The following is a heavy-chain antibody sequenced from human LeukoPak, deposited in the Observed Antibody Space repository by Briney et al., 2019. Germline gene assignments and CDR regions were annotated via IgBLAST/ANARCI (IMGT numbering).Heavy chain of an antibody. CDR3: ARVSGRFTWYFDL. CDR1: GGSFSSSSYC. J-gene: IGHJ2*01. CDR2: IYYSGST. Sequence: SQTLSLTCTVSGGSFSSSSYCWGWIRQPPGKGLEWFGSIYYSGSTYYNPSRRRRVTISVDTSKNQFSLKLSSVTAADTAVYYCARVSGRFTWYFDLWGRGTLVTVSS. V-gene: IGHV4-39*07.